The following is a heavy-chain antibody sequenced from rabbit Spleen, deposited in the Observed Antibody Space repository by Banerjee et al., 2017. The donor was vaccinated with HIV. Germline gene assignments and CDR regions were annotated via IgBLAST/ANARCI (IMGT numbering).Heavy chain of an antibody. CDR1: GFDLSSYYY. J-gene: IGHJ4*01. CDR3: ARADRYYNYAYVGYTYGAFNL. D-gene: IGHD6-1*01. Sequence: QSLEESGGGLVKPEGSLTLTCKASGFDLSSYYYMCWVRQAPGKGLEWIACIVAGSSGNTDYANWAKGRFTISKTSSTTVTLQMTSLTAADTATYFCARADRYYNYAYVGYTYGAFNLWGPGTLVTVS. V-gene: IGHV1S40*01. CDR2: IVAGSSGNT.